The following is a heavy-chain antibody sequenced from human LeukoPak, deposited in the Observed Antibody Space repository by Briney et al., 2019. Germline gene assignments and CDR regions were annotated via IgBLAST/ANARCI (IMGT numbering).Heavy chain of an antibody. Sequence: GGSLRLSCAASGFTFSSYSMTWVRQAPGKGLEWVSSISSSSSYIYYADSVKGRFTISRDNAKNSLYLQMNSLRAEDTAVYYCARFIAVAGLDYWGQGTLVTVSS. CDR3: ARFIAVAGLDY. J-gene: IGHJ4*02. V-gene: IGHV3-21*01. D-gene: IGHD6-19*01. CDR1: GFTFSSYS. CDR2: ISSSSSYI.